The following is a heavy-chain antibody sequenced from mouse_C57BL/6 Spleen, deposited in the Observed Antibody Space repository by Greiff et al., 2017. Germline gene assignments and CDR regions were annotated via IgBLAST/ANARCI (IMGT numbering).Heavy chain of an antibody. J-gene: IGHJ3*01. V-gene: IGHV1-82*01. CDR1: GYAFSSSW. CDR3: ARLELEPTWFAY. D-gene: IGHD4-1*01. CDR2: IYPGDGDT. Sequence: QVQLQQSGPELVKPGASVKISCKASGYAFSSSWMNWVKQRPGKGLEWIGRIYPGDGDTNYNGKFKGKATLTADKSSSTAYMQLSSLTSEDSAVYCCARLELEPTWFAYWGQGTLVTVSA.